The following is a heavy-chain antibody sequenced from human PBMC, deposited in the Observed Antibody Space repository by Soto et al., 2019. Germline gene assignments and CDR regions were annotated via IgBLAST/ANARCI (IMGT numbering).Heavy chain of an antibody. Sequence: GESLKISCKDSGYSFPNYWLTWVRQMPGKGLEWMGKIDPTDSYTNYSPSFQGHVTISADKSISTAYLQWSSLKASDTAMYYCARQHDYGDYYFDYWGQGTLVTVS. CDR1: GYSFPNYW. CDR2: IDPTDSYT. V-gene: IGHV5-10-1*01. J-gene: IGHJ4*02. D-gene: IGHD4-17*01. CDR3: ARQHDYGDYYFDY.